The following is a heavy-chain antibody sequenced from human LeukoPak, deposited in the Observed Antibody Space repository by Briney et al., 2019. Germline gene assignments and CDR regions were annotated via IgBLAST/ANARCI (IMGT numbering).Heavy chain of an antibody. D-gene: IGHD3-10*01. V-gene: IGHV4-4*07. CDR3: ASPGGSGSYYNF. J-gene: IGHJ4*02. CDR1: GGSISSYY. CDR2: IYSTGST. Sequence: SEALSLTCTVSGGSISSYYWSWIRQPAGKGLEWIGRIYSTGSTNYNPSLKSRVTMSVDTSTNQFSLRLRSVTAADTAVYYCASPGGSGSYYNFWGQGTLVTVSS.